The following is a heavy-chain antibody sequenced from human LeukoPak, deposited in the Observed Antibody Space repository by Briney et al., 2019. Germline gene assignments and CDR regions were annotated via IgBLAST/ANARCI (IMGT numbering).Heavy chain of an antibody. D-gene: IGHD2-15*01. Sequence: RGSLRLSYAASGFTVSSNYMSWVRQAPGKGLEWVSVIYSDGSTYYADSVKGRFPISRHNSKDELYLQMNSLGAEDTAVYYCARDGYCSGGSCRLDGMDVWGQGTTVTVS. V-gene: IGHV3-53*04. CDR2: IYSDGST. J-gene: IGHJ6*02. CDR1: GFTVSSNY. CDR3: ARDGYCSGGSCRLDGMDV.